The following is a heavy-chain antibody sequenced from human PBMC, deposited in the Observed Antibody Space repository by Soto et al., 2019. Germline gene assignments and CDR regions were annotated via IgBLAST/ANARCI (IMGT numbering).Heavy chain of an antibody. CDR1: GESISSSSYY. V-gene: IGHV4-39*01. Sequence: SETLSLTCIVSGESISSSSYYWGWIRQPPGKGLEWIGSIYYSGRTYYNPSFKSRVTISIDTSKNQFSLKLSSVTATDTAVYHCARQRTTVVTQAYFDHWGQGALVTVSS. D-gene: IGHD2-21*02. J-gene: IGHJ4*02. CDR3: ARQRTTVVTQAYFDH. CDR2: IYYSGRT.